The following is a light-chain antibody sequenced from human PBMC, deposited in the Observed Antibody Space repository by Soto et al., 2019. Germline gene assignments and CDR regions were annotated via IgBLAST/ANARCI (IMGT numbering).Light chain of an antibody. Sequence: EIVLTQSPGTLSLSPGERATLSCRASQSVSNNYLAWYQQKPGQAPRLLIYGASNRATGIPARFSGSGSGTEFTLTISSLQSEDFALYYCQQYNNWPLTFGGGTKVDIK. CDR1: QSVSNN. J-gene: IGKJ4*01. CDR2: GAS. CDR3: QQYNNWPLT. V-gene: IGKV3D-15*01.